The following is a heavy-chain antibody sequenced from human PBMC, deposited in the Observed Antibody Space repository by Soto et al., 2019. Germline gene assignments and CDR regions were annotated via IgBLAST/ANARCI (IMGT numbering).Heavy chain of an antibody. V-gene: IGHV2-5*01. CDR1: GFSLSTSGVG. CDR2: VHWNDAD. J-gene: IGHJ3*02. Sequence: QITLKESGPTVVKPTQTLTLTCTFSGFSLSTSGVGVGWIRQPPGKALEWLVVVHWNDADHYSPSLKSRLAITKDTSKNMVVLTMTNMDPVDTATYYCAPRLVGEGLDIWGQGTMVTVSS. D-gene: IGHD3-10*01. CDR3: APRLVGEGLDI.